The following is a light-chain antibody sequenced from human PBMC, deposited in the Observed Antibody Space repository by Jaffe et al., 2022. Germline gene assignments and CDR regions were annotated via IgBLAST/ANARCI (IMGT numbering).Light chain of an antibody. J-gene: IGLJ2*01. CDR2: EVT. V-gene: IGLV2-8*01. CDR1: SSDIGHCKY. CDR3: SSCGGSDNIL. Sequence: QSALTQPPSASGSPGQSVTISCTGSSSDIGHCKYVSWYQQLPGKAPKLIIFEVTQRPSGVPDRFSGSKSGNTASLTISGLQAEDEADYFCSSCGGSDNILLGRGTKLSVL.